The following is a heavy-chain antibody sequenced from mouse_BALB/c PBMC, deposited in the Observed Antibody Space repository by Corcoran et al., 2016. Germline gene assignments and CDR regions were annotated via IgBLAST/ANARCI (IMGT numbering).Heavy chain of an antibody. Sequence: EVQLQQSGPELVKPGASVKISCKASGYSFTGYYMHWVKQSHVKSLEWIGRINPYNGATSYNQNFKDKASLTVDKSSSTAYMELHSLTSEDSAVDYCAREYGSSYYAMDYWGQGTSVTVSS. CDR1: GYSFTGYY. D-gene: IGHD1-1*01. CDR3: AREYGSSYYAMDY. V-gene: IGHV1-26*01. CDR2: INPYNGAT. J-gene: IGHJ4*01.